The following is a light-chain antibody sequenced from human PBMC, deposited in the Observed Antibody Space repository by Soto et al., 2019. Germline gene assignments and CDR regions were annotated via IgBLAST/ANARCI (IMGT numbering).Light chain of an antibody. J-gene: IGKJ3*01. CDR2: GAS. V-gene: IGKV3-20*01. Sequence: EIVLTQSPGTLSLSPGERATLSCRASQSVSSSYLAWYQQRPGQAPRLLIYGASTRATGIPDRFSGSGSGTDFTLNISRLEPEDFAVYYCQQYGSSPPRVTFGPGTKVDI. CDR3: QQYGSSPPRVT. CDR1: QSVSSSY.